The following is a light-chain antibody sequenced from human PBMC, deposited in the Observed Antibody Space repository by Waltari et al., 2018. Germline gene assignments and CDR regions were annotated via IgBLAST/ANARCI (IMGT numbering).Light chain of an antibody. CDR3: QQNYNFPT. V-gene: IGKV1-39*01. J-gene: IGKJ5*01. CDR2: GAS. Sequence: DIQMTQSPSSLSTSVGDRVTITCRASETITNYLNWYQQKPGKGPKLLIYGASSLQSGVPSRCSGSGSGTEFTLTISNLQPEDFATYYCQQNYNFPTFGQGTRLEIK. CDR1: ETITNY.